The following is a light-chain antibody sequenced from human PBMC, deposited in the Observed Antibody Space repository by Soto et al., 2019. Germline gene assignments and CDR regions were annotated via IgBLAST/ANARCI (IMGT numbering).Light chain of an antibody. CDR3: LQDYNYPWT. J-gene: IGKJ1*01. CDR1: QGIRND. CDR2: AAS. V-gene: IGKV1-6*01. Sequence: AIQMSLSPSSLSASVRDRVTITCRASQGIRNDLGWYQQKPGKAPKLLIYAASSLQSGVPSRFSGSGSGTDFTLTISSLQPEDFATYCCLQDYNYPWTFGQGTKVDIK.